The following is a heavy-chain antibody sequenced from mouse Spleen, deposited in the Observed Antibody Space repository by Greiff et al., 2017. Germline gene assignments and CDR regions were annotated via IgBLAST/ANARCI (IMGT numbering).Heavy chain of an antibody. CDR3: ARLLRGFYWYFDV. CDR2: INPSTGGT. J-gene: IGHJ1*01. CDR1: GYSFTGYY. D-gene: IGHD3-2*02. Sequence: EVMLVESGPELVKPGASVKISCKASGYSFTGYYMNWVKQSPEKSLEWIGEINPSTGGTTYNQKFKAKATLTVDKSSSTAYMQLKSLTSEDSAVYYCARLLRGFYWYFDVWGAGTTVTVSS. V-gene: IGHV1-42*01.